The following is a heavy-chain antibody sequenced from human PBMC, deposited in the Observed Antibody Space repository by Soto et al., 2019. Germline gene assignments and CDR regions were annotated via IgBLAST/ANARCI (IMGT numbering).Heavy chain of an antibody. Sequence: GGSLRLSCAASGFTFSSYAMSWVRQAPGKGLEWVSAISGSGGSTYYADSVKGRFTISRDNSKNTLYLQMNSLRAEDTAVYYCAREIDCSSTSCRAPGPYGSGGHNWFDPWGQGTLVTVSS. J-gene: IGHJ5*02. V-gene: IGHV3-23*01. CDR2: ISGSGGST. CDR3: AREIDCSSTSCRAPGPYGSGGHNWFDP. CDR1: GFTFSSYA. D-gene: IGHD2-2*01.